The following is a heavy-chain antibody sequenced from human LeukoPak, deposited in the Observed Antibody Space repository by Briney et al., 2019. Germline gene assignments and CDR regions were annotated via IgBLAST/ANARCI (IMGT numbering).Heavy chain of an antibody. CDR1: GGTFSSYA. Sequence: SSVKVSCKASGGTFSSYAISWVRQAPGQGLEWMGGIIPIFGTANYAQKFQGRVTITADESTSTAYMELSSLRSEDTAVYYCARVVYYYGSGTLDAFDIWGQGTMVTVSS. D-gene: IGHD3-10*01. V-gene: IGHV1-69*13. CDR3: ARVVYYYGSGTLDAFDI. J-gene: IGHJ3*02. CDR2: IIPIFGTA.